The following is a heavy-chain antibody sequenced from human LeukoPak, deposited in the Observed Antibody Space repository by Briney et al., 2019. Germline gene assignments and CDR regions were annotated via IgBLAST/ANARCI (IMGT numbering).Heavy chain of an antibody. V-gene: IGHV1-18*01. CDR2: ISAYNGNT. J-gene: IGHJ5*02. CDR3: ARGRIFGVVTLNWFDP. D-gene: IGHD3-3*01. Sequence: ASVKVSCKASGYTFTSYAMHWVRQAPGQRLEWMGWISAYNGNTNYAQKLQGRVTMTTDTSTSTAYMELRSLRSDDTAVYYCARGRIFGVVTLNWFDPWGQGTLVTVSS. CDR1: GYTFTSYA.